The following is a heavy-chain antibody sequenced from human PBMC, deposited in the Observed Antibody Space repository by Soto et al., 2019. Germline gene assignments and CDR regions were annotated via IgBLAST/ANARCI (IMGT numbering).Heavy chain of an antibody. D-gene: IGHD3-10*01. CDR1: GFTFSSYG. V-gene: IGHV3-33*01. CDR2: IWYDGSNK. CDR3: ARDSLLWFGEGMDV. Sequence: QVQLVESGGGVVQPGRSLRLSCAASGFTFSSYGMHWVRQAPGKGLEWVAVIWYDGSNKNYADSVKGRFTISRDNSKNTLYLQMNSLRAEDTAVYYCARDSLLWFGEGMDVWGQGTTVTVSS. J-gene: IGHJ6*02.